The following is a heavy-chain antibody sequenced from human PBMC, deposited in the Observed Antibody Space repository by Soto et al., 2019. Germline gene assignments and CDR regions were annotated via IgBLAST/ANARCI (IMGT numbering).Heavy chain of an antibody. J-gene: IGHJ4*01. V-gene: IGHV1-8*02. Sequence: ASVKVSCKASGYTFTSYDIHWVRRATGEGLEWMGLINPNSGNTGYAHKFRGRVTMTRNTSTITAYMELSSLRSEDTAMYYCERVKLRRDFIEVDVADRGEFDYWGQGSLVTVSS. D-gene: IGHD2-15*01. CDR3: ERVKLRRDFIEVDVADRGEFDY. CDR2: INPNSGNT. CDR1: GYTFTSYD.